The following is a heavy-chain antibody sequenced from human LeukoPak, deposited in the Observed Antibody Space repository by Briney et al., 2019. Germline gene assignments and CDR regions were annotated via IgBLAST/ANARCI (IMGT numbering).Heavy chain of an antibody. J-gene: IGHJ6*03. V-gene: IGHV3-7*01. Sequence: PGGSLRLSCAASGFTLITYWMTWVRQAPGKGLEWVANINQDGSEKYYVGSVKGRFTISRDNAKNSLYLQMNSLRAEDTAVYYCARDRGNQRGYYYYYMDVWGKGTTVTVSS. CDR2: INQDGSEK. CDR3: ARDRGNQRGYYYYYMDV. CDR1: GFTLITYW. D-gene: IGHD1-14*01.